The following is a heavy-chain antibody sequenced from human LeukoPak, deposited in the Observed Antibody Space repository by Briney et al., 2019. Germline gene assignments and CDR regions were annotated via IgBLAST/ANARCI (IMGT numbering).Heavy chain of an antibody. V-gene: IGHV3-21*01. Sequence: GTLSLTCAVSGGSISSSNWWNWVRQAPGKGLEWVSSISSSSSYIYYADSVKGRFTISRDNAKNSLYLQMNSLRAEDTAVYYCAELGITMIGGVWGKGTTVTISS. CDR1: GGSISSSN. CDR2: ISSSSSYI. CDR3: AELGITMIGGV. J-gene: IGHJ6*04. D-gene: IGHD3-10*02.